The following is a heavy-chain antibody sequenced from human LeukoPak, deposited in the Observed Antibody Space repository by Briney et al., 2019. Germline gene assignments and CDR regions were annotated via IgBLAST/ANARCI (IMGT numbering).Heavy chain of an antibody. V-gene: IGHV3-48*01. J-gene: IGHJ4*02. CDR1: GFTFSSYT. D-gene: IGHD5-24*01. CDR2: ISSSGSAT. Sequence: GGSLRLSCAASGFTFSSYTMSWVRQAPGKGLEWVSYISSSGSATYHAGSVKGRFTISRDNAKSSLYLQLNSLRVEDTAVYYCARERGYTYSFDYWGQGTLVTVSS. CDR3: ARERGYTYSFDY.